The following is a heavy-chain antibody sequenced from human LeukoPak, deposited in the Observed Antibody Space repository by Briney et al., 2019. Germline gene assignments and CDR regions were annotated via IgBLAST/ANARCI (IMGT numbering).Heavy chain of an antibody. J-gene: IGHJ4*02. Sequence: GRSLRLSCAASGFTFSSYGMHWVRQAPGKGLEWVAVIWYDGSNKYYADSVKGRFTISRDNSKNTLYLQMNSLRAEDTAVYYCARDLEYYDSSGSFDYWGQGTLVTVSS. D-gene: IGHD3-22*01. CDR3: ARDLEYYDSSGSFDY. CDR2: IWYDGSNK. CDR1: GFTFSSYG. V-gene: IGHV3-33*01.